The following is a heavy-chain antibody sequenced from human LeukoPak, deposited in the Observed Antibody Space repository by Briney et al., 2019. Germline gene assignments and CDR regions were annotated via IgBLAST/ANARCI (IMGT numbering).Heavy chain of an antibody. CDR2: IKQDGSEK. J-gene: IGHJ4*02. CDR1: GFTFSTYN. Sequence: GGSLRLSCAASGFTFSTYNMNWVRQAPGKGLEWVANIKQDGSEKYYVDSVKGRFTISRDNAKNSLYLQMNSLRAEDTAVYYCARRASVLRYFDWLPKHYFDYWGQGTLVTVSS. CDR3: ARRASVLRYFDWLPKHYFDY. D-gene: IGHD3-9*01. V-gene: IGHV3-7*01.